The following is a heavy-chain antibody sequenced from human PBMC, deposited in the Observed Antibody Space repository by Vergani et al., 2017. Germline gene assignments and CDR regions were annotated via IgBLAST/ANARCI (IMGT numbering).Heavy chain of an antibody. J-gene: IGHJ2*01. D-gene: IGHD2-15*01. CDR2: ISSSNSYI. Sequence: EVQLVESGGGLVKPGGSLRLSCAASGFTFSSYSMNWVRQAPGKGLEWVSSISSSNSYIYYADSVKGRVTISRDNAKNSLYLQMNSLRAEYTAVYYCARDGYGCSLRGSYFDLWGRGSLVTVSS. V-gene: IGHV3-21*01. CDR1: GFTFSSYS. CDR3: ARDGYGCSLRGSYFDL.